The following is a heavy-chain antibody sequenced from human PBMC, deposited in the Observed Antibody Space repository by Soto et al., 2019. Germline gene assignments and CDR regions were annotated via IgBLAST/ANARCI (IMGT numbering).Heavy chain of an antibody. J-gene: IGHJ2*01. Sequence: QLQLQESGSGLVKPSQTLSLTCAVSGGSISSGGYSWSWIRQPPGKGLEWIGYIYHSGSTYYNPSLKSRVTISVDRSKNQFSLKLSSVTAADTAVYYCARVFGVHDYGDPIRTESWYFDLWGRGTLVTVSS. CDR2: IYHSGST. CDR3: ARVFGVHDYGDPIRTESWYFDL. V-gene: IGHV4-30-2*01. CDR1: GGSISSGGYS. D-gene: IGHD4-17*01.